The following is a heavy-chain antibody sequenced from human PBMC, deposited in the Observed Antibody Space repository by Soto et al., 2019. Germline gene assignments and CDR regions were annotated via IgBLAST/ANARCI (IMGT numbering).Heavy chain of an antibody. CDR1: GDSVSSDNYY. CDR2: IYSSGST. J-gene: IGHJ4*02. Sequence: ASETLSLTCTVSGDSVSSDNYYWTWIRQPPGKGLEWIGYIYSSGSTNYNPSLESRVTISLDTSSNQFSLKLTSVTAADTAVYYCAGGIRGYSRDFDYWGQGTLVTVSS. V-gene: IGHV4-61*01. CDR3: AGGIRGYSRDFDY. D-gene: IGHD5-18*01.